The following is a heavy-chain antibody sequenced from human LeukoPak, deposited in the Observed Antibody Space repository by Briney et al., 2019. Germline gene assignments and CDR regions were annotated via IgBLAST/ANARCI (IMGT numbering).Heavy chain of an antibody. D-gene: IGHD6-19*01. Sequence: GGSLRLSCAASGFTFSDYYMSWIRQAPGKGLEWVSYISNSDNTIYYADSVKGRFTISRDNSKNTLYLQMNSLRAEDTAVYYCAKEGPDSSGWYRDFFDYWGQGTLVTVSS. V-gene: IGHV3-11*04. CDR1: GFTFSDYY. CDR2: ISNSDNTI. J-gene: IGHJ4*02. CDR3: AKEGPDSSGWYRDFFDY.